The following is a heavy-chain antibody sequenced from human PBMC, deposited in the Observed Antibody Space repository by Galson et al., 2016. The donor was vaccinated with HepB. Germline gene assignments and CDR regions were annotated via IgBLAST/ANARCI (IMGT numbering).Heavy chain of an antibody. D-gene: IGHD3-10*01. CDR3: AHLEGMTMVRGVPDESGQCS. CDR2: IAYDGSNR. V-gene: IGHV3-30*03. CDR1: GVTFSRYG. Sequence: SLRLSCAASGVTFSRYGMHWVRQAPGKGLEWVAAIAYDGSNRYYVDSVKGRFTISRDNSKNMVYLQMTRLRAEDTALYYCAHLEGMTMVRGVPDESGQCSWGQGTLVTVSS. J-gene: IGHJ5*02.